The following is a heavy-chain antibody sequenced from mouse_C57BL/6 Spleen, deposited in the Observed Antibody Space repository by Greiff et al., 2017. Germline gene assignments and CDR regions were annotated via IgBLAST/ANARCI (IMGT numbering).Heavy chain of an antibody. Sequence: VHLVESGPELVRPGVSVKISCTGSGYTFTDYAMHWVNQSPAKGLEWIGVISTYYGDASYNQKFKGKATMTVDKSTSTAYLELASLTSEDTAVYYGARSNDYGYWGQGTTLTVSS. V-gene: IGHV1-67*01. D-gene: IGHD2-4*01. J-gene: IGHJ2*01. CDR1: GYTFTDYA. CDR3: ARSNDYGY. CDR2: ISTYYGDA.